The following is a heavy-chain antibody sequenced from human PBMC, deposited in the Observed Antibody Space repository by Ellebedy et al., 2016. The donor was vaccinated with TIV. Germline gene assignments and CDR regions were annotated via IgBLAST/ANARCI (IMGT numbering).Heavy chain of an antibody. CDR2: ISGSGGST. D-gene: IGHD2-2*01. J-gene: IGHJ6*02. CDR1: RFTFSSYA. CDR3: VKDRRLRSSTSYGMDV. Sequence: GESLKISCSASRFTFSSYAMSWVRQAPGKGLEWVSAISGSGGSTYYADSVKGRFTISRDNSKDTLYLQMNSLRAEDTAVYYCVKDRRLRSSTSYGMDVWGQGTTVTVSS. V-gene: IGHV3-23*01.